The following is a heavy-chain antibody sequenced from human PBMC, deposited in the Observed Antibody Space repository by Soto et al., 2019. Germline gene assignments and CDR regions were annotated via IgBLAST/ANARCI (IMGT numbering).Heavy chain of an antibody. CDR3: ARDRAQS. CDR1: GFTFSSYW. J-gene: IGHJ5*02. Sequence: PGGSLRLSCAASGFTFSSYWTSWVRQAPGKGLEWVADIKQDGSEKYYVDSVKGRFTISRDNAKNSLYLQMNSLRAEDTAVYYCARDRAQSWGQGTLVTVSS. D-gene: IGHD3-10*01. V-gene: IGHV3-7*05. CDR2: IKQDGSEK.